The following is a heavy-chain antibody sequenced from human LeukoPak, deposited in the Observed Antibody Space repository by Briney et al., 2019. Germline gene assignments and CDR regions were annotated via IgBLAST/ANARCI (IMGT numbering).Heavy chain of an antibody. CDR2: IYSSGNT. J-gene: IGHJ4*02. Sequence: SETLSLTCAVSGASISSSNYYWGWVRQSPGKGLEWIGNIYSSGNTYYNASLKSRVTMYIDTSKNQFSLKLSSVTAADTAVYYCTRLDGSGSYDYWGQGTLVTVSS. D-gene: IGHD3-10*01. CDR1: GASISSSNYY. CDR3: TRLDGSGSYDY. V-gene: IGHV4-39*01.